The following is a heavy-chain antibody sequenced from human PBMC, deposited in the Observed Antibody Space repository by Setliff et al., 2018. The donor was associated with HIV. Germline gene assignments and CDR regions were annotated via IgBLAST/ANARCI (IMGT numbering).Heavy chain of an antibody. CDR2: INPSDGSA. Sequence: ASVKVSCKAAGGPFNSYILSWVRQAPGQGLEWTGGINPSDGSADYGEKFQDRVTITRDTATRTVYMEMSSLRSEDTASYYCAKEYHTAATGTRVANYFDYWGQGTLVTVSS. V-gene: IGHV1-46*02. CDR1: GGPFNSYI. CDR3: AKEYHTAATGTRVANYFDY. J-gene: IGHJ4*02. D-gene: IGHD6-13*01.